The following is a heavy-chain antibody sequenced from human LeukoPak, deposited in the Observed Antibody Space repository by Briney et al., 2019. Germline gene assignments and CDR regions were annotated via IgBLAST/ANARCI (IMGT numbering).Heavy chain of an antibody. Sequence: GASVKVSCKASGGTFSSYAISWVRQAPGQGLEWMGGIIPIFGTANYAQKFQGRVTITADKSTSTAYMELSSLRSEDTAVYYCAKDTSPRWYRGPLDAFDIWGQGTMVTVSS. J-gene: IGHJ3*02. V-gene: IGHV1-69*06. CDR2: IIPIFGTA. D-gene: IGHD6-13*01. CDR1: GGTFSSYA. CDR3: AKDTSPRWYRGPLDAFDI.